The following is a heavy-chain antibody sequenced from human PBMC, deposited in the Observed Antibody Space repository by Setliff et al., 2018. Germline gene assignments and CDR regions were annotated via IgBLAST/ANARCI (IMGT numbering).Heavy chain of an antibody. V-gene: IGHV3-33*08. J-gene: IGHJ6*02. CDR2: IWYDGSNK. Sequence: GGSLRLSCAASGFTFSSYGMHWVRQAPGKGLEWVAVIWYDGSNKYYADSVKGRFTISRDNSKNTLYLQMNSLRAEDTAVYYCARDVDYSRPEYYYGMDVWGQGTTVTVSS. D-gene: IGHD4-4*01. CDR3: ARDVDYSRPEYYYGMDV. CDR1: GFTFSSYG.